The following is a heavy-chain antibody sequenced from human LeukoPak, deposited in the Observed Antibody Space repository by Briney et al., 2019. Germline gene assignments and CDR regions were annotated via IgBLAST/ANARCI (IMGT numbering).Heavy chain of an antibody. D-gene: IGHD3-3*01. J-gene: IGHJ4*02. CDR2: IYYSGST. Sequence: SETLSLTCTVSGGSISSYYWSWIRQPPGKGLEWIGYIYYSGSTNYNPSLKSRVTISVDTSKNQFFLKLSSVTAADTAVYYCARHANDKGLYDFWSGTPDYWGQGTLVTVSS. V-gene: IGHV4-59*08. CDR1: GGSISSYY. CDR3: ARHANDKGLYDFWSGTPDY.